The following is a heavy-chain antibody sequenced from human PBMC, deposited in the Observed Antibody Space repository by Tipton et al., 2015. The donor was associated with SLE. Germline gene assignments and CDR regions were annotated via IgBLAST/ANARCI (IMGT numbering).Heavy chain of an antibody. CDR1: GGSISDHNYY. J-gene: IGHJ4*02. CDR2: IYVSGST. D-gene: IGHD3-10*01. Sequence: TLSLTCSVSGGSISDHNYYWSWVRQPAGKGLEWIGHIYVSGSTTYHPSLESRVTISIDSSKNQFSLRLTSVTATDTAVYYCARDGYGSGELDYWGQGTLVTVSS. V-gene: IGHV4-61*09. CDR3: ARDGYGSGELDY.